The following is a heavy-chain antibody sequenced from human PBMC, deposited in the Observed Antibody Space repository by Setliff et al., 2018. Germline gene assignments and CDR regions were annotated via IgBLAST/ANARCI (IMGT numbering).Heavy chain of an antibody. J-gene: IGHJ6*03. CDR1: GNRFTDYN. CDR2: INPDSGDT. CDR3: AREGVDTRSSTDYRYYMDV. D-gene: IGHD5-18*01. V-gene: IGHV1-2*02. Sequence: ASVKVSCKASGNRFTDYNLHWVRQAPGQGLEWMGWINPDSGDTHSAQKFQGRVTMTKDTSTTTVYMELSSLRSEDTAVYYCAREGVDTRSSTDYRYYMDVWGKGTTVTVSS.